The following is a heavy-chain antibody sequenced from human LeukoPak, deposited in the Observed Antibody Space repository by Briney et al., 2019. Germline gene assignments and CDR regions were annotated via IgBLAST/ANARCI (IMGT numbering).Heavy chain of an antibody. D-gene: IGHD3-3*01. J-gene: IGHJ4*02. CDR3: ATHILFWSGLFDS. Sequence: PGTSLRLSCAASEFTFDSYAMHWVRQAPGKGLEWVAVISYDGSNEYYTDSVRGRFTISRDNSKNTLYLQMDDLRAEDSAVYYCATHILFWSGLFDSWGQGALVSVSS. CDR2: ISYDGSNE. CDR1: EFTFDSYA. V-gene: IGHV3-30-3*01.